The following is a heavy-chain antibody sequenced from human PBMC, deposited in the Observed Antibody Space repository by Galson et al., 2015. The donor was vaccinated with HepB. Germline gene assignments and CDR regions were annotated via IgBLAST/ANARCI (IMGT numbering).Heavy chain of an antibody. CDR2: IWFDGSNR. J-gene: IGHJ4*02. D-gene: IGHD2-15*01. Sequence: SLRLSCAVSGFNFSTYVMHWVRQAPGKGLEWVAIIWFDGSNRFYADSVKGRFVISRDNSKNTLYLQMNDLRAEDTAVYYCTREMVDTFMTGDFDYWGQGTLVTVSS. V-gene: IGHV3-33*01. CDR1: GFNFSTYV. CDR3: TREMVDTFMTGDFDY.